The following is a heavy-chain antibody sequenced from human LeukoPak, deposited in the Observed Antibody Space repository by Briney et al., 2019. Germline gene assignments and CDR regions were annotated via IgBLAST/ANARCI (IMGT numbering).Heavy chain of an antibody. Sequence: SETLSLTCTVSGGSISSGSYYWSWIRQPAGKGLEWIGRIYTSGSTNYNPSLKSRVTISVDTSKNQFSLKLSSVTAADTAVYYCARAPGNYYGSGSYDPSAFDIWGQGTMVTVSS. J-gene: IGHJ3*02. D-gene: IGHD3-10*01. V-gene: IGHV4-61*02. CDR3: ARAPGNYYGSGSYDPSAFDI. CDR1: GGSISSGSYY. CDR2: IYTSGST.